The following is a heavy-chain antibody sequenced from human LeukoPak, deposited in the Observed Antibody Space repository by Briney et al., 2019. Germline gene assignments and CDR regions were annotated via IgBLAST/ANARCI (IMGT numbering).Heavy chain of an antibody. CDR1: GGSISSGSYY. J-gene: IGHJ4*02. D-gene: IGHD6-19*01. V-gene: IGHV4-61*02. CDR2: IYTSGST. CDR3: ARDRWLEGGLDY. Sequence: SETLSLTCTVSGGSISSGSYYWSWIRQPSGKGLEWIGRIYTSGSTNYNPSLKSRVTISVDTSKNQFSLKLSSVTAADTAVCYCARDRWLEGGLDYWGQGTLVTVSS.